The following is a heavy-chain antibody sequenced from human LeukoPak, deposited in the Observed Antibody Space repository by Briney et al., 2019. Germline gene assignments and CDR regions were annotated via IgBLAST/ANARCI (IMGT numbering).Heavy chain of an antibody. Sequence: GGSLRLSCAASGFTFSSYAMSWVRQAPGKGLEWVSYISSSGSTIYYADSVKGRSTISRDNAKNSLYLQMNSLRAEDTAVYYCARSAGGDWFDPWGQGTLVTVSS. J-gene: IGHJ5*02. CDR1: GFTFSSYA. CDR3: ARSAGGDWFDP. D-gene: IGHD3-10*01. V-gene: IGHV3-48*04. CDR2: ISSSGSTI.